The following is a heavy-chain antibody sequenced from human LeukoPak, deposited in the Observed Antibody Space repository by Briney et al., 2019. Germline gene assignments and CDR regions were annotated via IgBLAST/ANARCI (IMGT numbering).Heavy chain of an antibody. Sequence: GGSLRLSCAASGFTVSSNYMSWVRQAPGKGLEWVSVIYSGGTTYYADSVTGRFTISRDNSKNTLYLQMNSLRAEDTAVYYCARERREFVAVPALPDYYYMDVWGKGTTVTVSS. J-gene: IGHJ6*03. CDR3: ARERREFVAVPALPDYYYMDV. CDR2: IYSGGTT. V-gene: IGHV3-66*02. CDR1: GFTVSSNY. D-gene: IGHD2-2*01.